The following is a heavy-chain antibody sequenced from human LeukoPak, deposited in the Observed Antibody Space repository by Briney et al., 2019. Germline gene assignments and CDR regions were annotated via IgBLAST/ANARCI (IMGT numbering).Heavy chain of an antibody. Sequence: SETLSLTCAVYGGSSSGYYWSWIRQPPGKGLEWIGEINHSGSTNYNPSLKSRVTISVDTSKNQFSLKLGSVTAEDTAVYYCARTYYYGSGSYYNPSDYWGQGTLVTVSS. V-gene: IGHV4-34*01. CDR2: INHSGST. D-gene: IGHD3-10*01. CDR1: GGSSSGYY. J-gene: IGHJ4*02. CDR3: ARTYYYGSGSYYNPSDY.